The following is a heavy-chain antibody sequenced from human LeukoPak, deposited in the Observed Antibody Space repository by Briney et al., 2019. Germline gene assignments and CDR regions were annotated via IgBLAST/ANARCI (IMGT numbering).Heavy chain of an antibody. CDR3: ARSPDPVLLWFGELSHFDY. CDR1: GYTFTSYY. J-gene: IGHJ4*02. CDR2: INPNSGGT. D-gene: IGHD3-10*01. Sequence: ASVKVSCKASGYTFTSYYMHWVRQAPGQGLEWMGWINPNSGGTNYAQKFQGWVTMTRDTSISTAYMELSRLRSDDTAVYYCARSPDPVLLWFGELSHFDYWGQGTLVTVSS. V-gene: IGHV1-2*04.